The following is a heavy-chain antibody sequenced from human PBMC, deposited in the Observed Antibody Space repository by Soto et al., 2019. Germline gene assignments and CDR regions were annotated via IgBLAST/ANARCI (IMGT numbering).Heavy chain of an antibody. Sequence: ASVQVSCTASGSTSTSSGISWVRQAPGQEREWMGWISAYNGNTNYAQKLQGRVTMTRNTSISTAYMELSSLRSEDKAVYYCARVIHYDILTGYYTGVGWFDPWGQGTLVTVSS. CDR3: ARVIHYDILTGYYTGVGWFDP. CDR1: GSTSTSSG. J-gene: IGHJ5*02. D-gene: IGHD3-9*01. CDR2: ISAYNGNT. V-gene: IGHV1-18*01.